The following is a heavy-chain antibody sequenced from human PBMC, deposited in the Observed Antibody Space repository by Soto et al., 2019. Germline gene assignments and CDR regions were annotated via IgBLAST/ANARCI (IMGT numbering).Heavy chain of an antibody. V-gene: IGHV3-72*01. CDR1: GFTLSDHY. CDR3: TRDLTGEFDY. D-gene: IGHD7-27*01. CDR2: TRNKPNSYTT. Sequence: EVQLVESGGGLVQPGGSLRLSCAASGFTLSDHYMDWVRQAPGKELEWVGRTRNKPNSYTTEYAASVKGRFTISRDDSKNSLYLQMNSLKTEDTAVYYCTRDLTGEFDYWGQGTLVTVSS. J-gene: IGHJ4*02.